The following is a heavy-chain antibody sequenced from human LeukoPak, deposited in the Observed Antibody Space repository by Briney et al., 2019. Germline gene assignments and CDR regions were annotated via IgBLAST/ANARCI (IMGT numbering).Heavy chain of an antibody. CDR1: GYTFTSYG. CDR2: ISAYNGNT. Sequence: ASVTVSCKASGYTFTSYGISWVRQAPGQGLEWMGWISAYNGNTNYTQKLQGRVTMTTDTSTSTAYMEVRSLRSDDTAIYYCARTTYGGYYFDYWGQGTLVTVSS. J-gene: IGHJ4*02. D-gene: IGHD5-12*01. V-gene: IGHV1-18*01. CDR3: ARTTYGGYYFDY.